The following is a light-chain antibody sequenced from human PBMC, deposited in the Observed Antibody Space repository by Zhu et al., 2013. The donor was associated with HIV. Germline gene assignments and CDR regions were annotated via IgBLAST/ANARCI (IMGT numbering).Light chain of an antibody. V-gene: IGKV3-11*01. J-gene: IGKJ2*01. Sequence: EIVLAQSPATLSLSPGERATLSCRASQSVSDNLAWYQQQPGRAPRLLFYAASIRATGIPARFSGSGSGTDFTLTISSLEPEDFAVYYCQQYNNWPRMTFGQGTKLEIK. CDR3: QQYNNWPRMT. CDR2: AAS. CDR1: QSVSDN.